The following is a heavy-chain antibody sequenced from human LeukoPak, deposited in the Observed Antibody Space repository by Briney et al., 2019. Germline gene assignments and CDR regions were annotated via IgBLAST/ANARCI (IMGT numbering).Heavy chain of an antibody. J-gene: IGHJ4*02. Sequence: HPGGSLRLSCAAFGFTFSSYAMSWVRQAPGKGLEWVSAISGSGGSTYYADSVKGRFTISRDNSKNTLYLQMNSLRAEDTAVYYCAKHIRVRGATEPDYWGQGTLVTVSS. D-gene: IGHD3-10*01. CDR2: ISGSGGST. CDR1: GFTFSSYA. V-gene: IGHV3-23*01. CDR3: AKHIRVRGATEPDY.